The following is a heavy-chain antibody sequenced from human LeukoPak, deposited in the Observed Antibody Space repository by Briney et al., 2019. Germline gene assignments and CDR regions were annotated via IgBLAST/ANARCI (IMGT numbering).Heavy chain of an antibody. Sequence: GGSLRLSCAASGFTFSNAWMNWVRQAPGKGLEWVGRIRSKTDGGTTDYAAPVKGRFTISREDSKNTLDLQMNSLKTEDTAVYYCTTVYDSSGYYRRGFDYWGQGTLVTVSS. J-gene: IGHJ4*02. CDR2: IRSKTDGGTT. D-gene: IGHD3-22*01. CDR3: TTVYDSSGYYRRGFDY. CDR1: GFTFSNAW. V-gene: IGHV3-15*07.